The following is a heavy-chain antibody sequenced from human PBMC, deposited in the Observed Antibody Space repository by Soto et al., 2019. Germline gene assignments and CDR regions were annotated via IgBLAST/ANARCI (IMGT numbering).Heavy chain of an antibody. CDR3: AKRSGYQEAAYLDY. J-gene: IGHJ4*02. CDR1: RFTFSSYG. Sequence: EVQLLESGGDLVQPGGSLRLSCAVSRFTFSSYGMNWVRQAPGKGLEWVSSISDDGDSTYYADSVKGRFTISRDNSKNRLYLQMNSLRAGDTAVYYCAKRSGYQEAAYLDYWGQGTLVTVSS. D-gene: IGHD5-12*01. CDR2: ISDDGDST. V-gene: IGHV3-23*01.